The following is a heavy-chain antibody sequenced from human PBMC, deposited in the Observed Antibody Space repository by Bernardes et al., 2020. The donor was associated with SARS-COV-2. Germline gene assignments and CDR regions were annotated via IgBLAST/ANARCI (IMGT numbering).Heavy chain of an antibody. CDR3: AKELNWNHFDY. J-gene: IGHJ4*02. Sequence: EASGFNFGSYGMVWVRQAPGKGLEWVAFIRYDGANKFYADSVKGRFTISRDNSKNTLYLEMNSLRAEDTAVYYCAKELNWNHFDYWGQGSLVSVSS. CDR2: IRYDGANK. D-gene: IGHD1-20*01. V-gene: IGHV3-30*02. CDR1: GFNFGSYG.